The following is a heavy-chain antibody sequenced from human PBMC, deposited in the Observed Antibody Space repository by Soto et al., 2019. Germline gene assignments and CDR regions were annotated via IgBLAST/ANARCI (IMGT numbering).Heavy chain of an antibody. CDR3: ARSYYDFWSGYRRHYGMDV. V-gene: IGHV4-30-2*05. CDR1: GGSISSGGYS. Sequence: SETLSLTCAVSGGSISSGGYSWSWIRQPPGKGLEWIGYIYHSGSTYYNPSLKSRVTISVDTSKNQFSLKLSSVTAADTAVYYCARSYYDFWSGYRRHYGMDVWGQGTTVTVSS. J-gene: IGHJ6*02. D-gene: IGHD3-3*01. CDR2: IYHSGST.